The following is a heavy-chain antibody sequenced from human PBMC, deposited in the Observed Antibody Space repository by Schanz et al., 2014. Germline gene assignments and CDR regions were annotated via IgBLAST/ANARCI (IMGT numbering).Heavy chain of an antibody. CDR1: GFSVGNKY. CDR2: VSRSTPDI. V-gene: IGHV3-48*01. Sequence: EVQLLESGGGLVQPGGSLRLSCAASGFSVGNKYMNWVRQAPGKGLEWVSYVSRSTPDIYYADSVKGRFTMSRDNAKNSLYLEMNSLRAEDTALYYCARDRRNADLDYWGQGTLVTVSS. J-gene: IGHJ4*02. CDR3: ARDRRNADLDY. D-gene: IGHD1-1*01.